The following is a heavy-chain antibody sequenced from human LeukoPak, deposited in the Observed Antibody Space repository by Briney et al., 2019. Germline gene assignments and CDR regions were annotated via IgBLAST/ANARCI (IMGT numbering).Heavy chain of an antibody. Sequence: ASVKVSCKASGYTFTSYYMHWVRQAPGQGLEWMGWINPNSDGTNYAQKFQGRVTMTRDTSISTAYMELSRLRSDDTAVYYCARVVHSSSSGSVYYYYGMDVWGQGTTVTVSS. D-gene: IGHD6-6*01. V-gene: IGHV1-2*02. J-gene: IGHJ6*02. CDR1: GYTFTSYY. CDR2: INPNSDGT. CDR3: ARVVHSSSSGSVYYYYGMDV.